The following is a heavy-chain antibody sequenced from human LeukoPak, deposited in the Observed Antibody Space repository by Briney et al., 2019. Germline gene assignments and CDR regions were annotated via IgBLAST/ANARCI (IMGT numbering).Heavy chain of an antibody. CDR2: IYYSGST. CDR1: GGSISSYY. V-gene: IGHV4-59*01. CDR3: ARSYSGSYSLPFDY. Sequence: PSETLSLTCTVSGGSISSYYWSWIRQPPGKGLEWIGYIYYSGSTNYNPSLKSRVTISVDTSKNQFSLKLSSVTAADTAVYYCARSYSGSYSLPFDYWGHGTLVTVSS. D-gene: IGHD1-26*01. J-gene: IGHJ4*01.